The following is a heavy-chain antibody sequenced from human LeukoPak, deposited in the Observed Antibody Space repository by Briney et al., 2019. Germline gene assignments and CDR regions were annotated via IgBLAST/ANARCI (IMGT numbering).Heavy chain of an antibody. D-gene: IGHD4-17*01. CDR1: GFTFSSYS. CDR3: ARDSTTVITGRAFDI. Sequence: PGGSLRLSCAASGFTFSSYSMNWVRQAPGKGLEWVSYISSSSSTIKYADSVKGRLTISRDNAKNSLYLQMNSLRAEDTAVYYCARDSTTVITGRAFDIWGQGTMVTVSS. V-gene: IGHV3-48*04. J-gene: IGHJ3*02. CDR2: ISSSSSTI.